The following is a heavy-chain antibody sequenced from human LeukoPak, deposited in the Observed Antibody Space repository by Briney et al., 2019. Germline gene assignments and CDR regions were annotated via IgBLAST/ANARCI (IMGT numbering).Heavy chain of an antibody. D-gene: IGHD4-11*01. CDR2: IWNDGSDK. CDR1: GFIFSHYA. CDR3: AKDAERGFDFSNSLQS. J-gene: IGHJ4*02. V-gene: IGHV3-33*06. Sequence: GGSLRLSCATSGFIFSHYAMHWVRQAPGKGLEWEAVIWNDGSDKYYGDSVKGRFTISRDNSKKTVYLQMSSLRVEDTAVYYCAKDAERGFDFSNSLQSWGQGTLVTVSS.